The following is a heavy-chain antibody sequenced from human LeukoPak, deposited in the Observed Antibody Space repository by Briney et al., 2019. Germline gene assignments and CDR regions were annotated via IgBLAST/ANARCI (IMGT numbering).Heavy chain of an antibody. Sequence: PSVKVSCKASGYTFTGYYMHWVRQAPGQGLEWMGIINPSGGSTSYAQKFQGRVTMTRDTSTSTVYMELSSLRSEDTAVYYCARGGGEYQPLYYFDYWGQGTLVTVSS. CDR3: ARGGGEYQPLYYFDY. D-gene: IGHD2-2*01. CDR2: INPSGGST. J-gene: IGHJ4*02. V-gene: IGHV1-46*01. CDR1: GYTFTGYY.